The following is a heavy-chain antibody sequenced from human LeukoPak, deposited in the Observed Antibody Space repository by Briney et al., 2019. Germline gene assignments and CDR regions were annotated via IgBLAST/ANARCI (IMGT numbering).Heavy chain of an antibody. Sequence: ASVKVSCKASGYTFTGYYMHWVRQAPGQGLEWMGWINPNSGGTNYVQKFQGRVTMTTDTSTSTAYMELRSLRSDDTAVYYCASFGGDTAFDYWGQGTLVTVSS. J-gene: IGHJ4*02. CDR3: ASFGGDTAFDY. D-gene: IGHD3-10*01. CDR2: INPNSGGT. CDR1: GYTFTGYY. V-gene: IGHV1-2*02.